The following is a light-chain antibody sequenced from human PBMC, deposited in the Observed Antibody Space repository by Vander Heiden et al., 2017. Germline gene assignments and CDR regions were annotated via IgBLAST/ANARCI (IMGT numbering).Light chain of an antibody. V-gene: IGKV3-15*01. J-gene: IGKJ5*01. CDR3: QQYNNLSIS. CDR2: GAS. CDR1: QTVSSN. Sequence: EIEMTQYPVILSVSPGGRATLSCRASQTVSSNVAWYQQKPGQAPRLLIYGASARATDIPARFSGSGSGRDFTLTISSLQSEDFAVYFCQQYNNLSISFGQGTRLEIK.